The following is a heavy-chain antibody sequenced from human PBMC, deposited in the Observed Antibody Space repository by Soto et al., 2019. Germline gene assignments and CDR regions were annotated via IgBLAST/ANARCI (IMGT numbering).Heavy chain of an antibody. CDR3: ASPGQQQLFGANYYYYMDV. V-gene: IGHV4-39*01. CDR1: GGSISSSSYY. D-gene: IGHD6-13*01. J-gene: IGHJ6*03. CDR2: IYYSGST. Sequence: QLQLQESGPGLVKPSETLSLTCTVSGGSISSSSYYWGWIRQPPGKGLEWIGSIYYSGSTYYNPSLKSRVTISVDTSKNQFSLKLSSVTAADTAVYYCASPGQQQLFGANYYYYMDVWGKGTTVTVSS.